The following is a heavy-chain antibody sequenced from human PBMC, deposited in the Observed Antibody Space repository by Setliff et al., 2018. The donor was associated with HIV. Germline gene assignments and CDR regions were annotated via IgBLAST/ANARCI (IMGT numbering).Heavy chain of an antibody. CDR2: IYHSGST. CDR3: ASPRGGSGSSRCAFDI. J-gene: IGHJ3*02. V-gene: IGHV4-4*02. CDR1: GGSISSSNW. D-gene: IGHD3-22*01. Sequence: PSETLSLTCAVSGGSISSSNWWSWVRQPPGKGLEWIGEIYHSGSTNYNPSLKSRVTISVDKSKNQFSLKLSSVTAADTAVYYCASPRGGSGSSRCAFDIWGQGTMVTVSS.